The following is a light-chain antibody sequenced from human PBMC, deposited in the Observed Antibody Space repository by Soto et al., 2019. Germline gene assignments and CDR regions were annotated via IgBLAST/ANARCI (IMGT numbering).Light chain of an antibody. CDR2: GAS. J-gene: IGKJ5*01. Sequence: EIVLTQSPGTLSVSPGERVTLSCRASQSVSTNVAWYQQKPGQSPRLLIYGASTRATGIPARFSGSGSGTEFTLTISSLQSEDFEVYYCQQYNNWPITFGQGTRLEIK. V-gene: IGKV3-15*01. CDR1: QSVSTN. CDR3: QQYNNWPIT.